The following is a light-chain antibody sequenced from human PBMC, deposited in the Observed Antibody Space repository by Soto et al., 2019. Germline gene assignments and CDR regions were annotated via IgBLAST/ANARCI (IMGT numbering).Light chain of an antibody. Sequence: QLVLTQSSSASASLGSSVKLTCTLSSGHSNNIIAWHQQQPGKAPRFLMKLERSGSYNKGSGVPDRFSGSSSGADRYLTISILQSEDEADYYCESWDSNSRVFGGGTKVTVL. V-gene: IGLV4-60*03. CDR1: SGHSNNI. CDR2: LERSGSY. J-gene: IGLJ2*01. CDR3: ESWDSNSRV.